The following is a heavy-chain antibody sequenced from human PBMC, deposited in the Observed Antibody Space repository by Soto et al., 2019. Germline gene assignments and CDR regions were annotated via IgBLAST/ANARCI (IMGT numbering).Heavy chain of an antibody. Sequence: PGGSLRLSCAASGFTFSSYGMHWVRQAPGKELEWVAVTSYDGSNKYYADSVKGRFTISRDNSKNTLYLQMNSLRAEDTAVYYCAKVLGIIAAAVLPYYYYGMDVWGQGTTVTVSS. D-gene: IGHD6-13*01. CDR2: TSYDGSNK. J-gene: IGHJ6*02. CDR3: AKVLGIIAAAVLPYYYYGMDV. V-gene: IGHV3-30*18. CDR1: GFTFSSYG.